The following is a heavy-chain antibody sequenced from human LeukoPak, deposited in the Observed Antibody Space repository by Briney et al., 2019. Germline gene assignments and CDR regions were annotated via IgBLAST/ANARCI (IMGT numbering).Heavy chain of an antibody. CDR1: DGSITRSSYY. J-gene: IGHJ4*02. Sequence: AETLSLTCTVSDGSITRSSYYWGWIRQTPGEGLDWIGSIYYSGITYYNPSLQGRVTMSVDTSKNQFSLKLNSVTVADTAVYYCARLRVTTGFDYWDQGIPVTVSS. CDR3: ARLRVTTGFDY. V-gene: IGHV4-39*01. CDR2: IYYSGIT. D-gene: IGHD2-21*02.